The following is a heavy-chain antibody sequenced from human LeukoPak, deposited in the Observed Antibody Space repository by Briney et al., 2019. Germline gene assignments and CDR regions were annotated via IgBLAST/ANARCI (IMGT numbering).Heavy chain of an antibody. J-gene: IGHJ5*02. CDR1: GFTFSSYA. CDR2: ISGSGGST. Sequence: GGSLRLSCAASGFTFSSYAMSWVRQAPGKGLEWVSAISGSGGSTYYADSVKGRFTISRDNSKNTLYLQMNSLRAEDTAVYYCAKDRMDSSSWYGDNWFDPWGQGTLVTVSS. D-gene: IGHD6-13*01. V-gene: IGHV3-23*01. CDR3: AKDRMDSSSWYGDNWFDP.